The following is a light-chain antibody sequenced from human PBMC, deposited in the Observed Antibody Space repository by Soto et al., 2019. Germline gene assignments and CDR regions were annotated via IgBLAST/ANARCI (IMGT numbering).Light chain of an antibody. CDR3: CSYAGSYSYV. V-gene: IGLV2-11*01. CDR1: SSDVGGYNY. J-gene: IGLJ1*01. Sequence: QSALTQPRSVSGSPGQSVTISCTGTSSDVGGYNYVSWYQQHPGKAPKRMIYDFSKRPSGVPDRFSGSKSGNTASLTISGLQAEDEADYYCCSYAGSYSYVFRSGTKVTVL. CDR2: DFS.